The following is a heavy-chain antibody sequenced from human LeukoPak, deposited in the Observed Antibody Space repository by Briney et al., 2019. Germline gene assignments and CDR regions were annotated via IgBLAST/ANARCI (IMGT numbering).Heavy chain of an antibody. D-gene: IGHD1-7*01. CDR2: ISGSGGST. CDR1: GFTFSSYA. J-gene: IGHJ3*02. V-gene: IGHV3-23*01. Sequence: GGSLRLSCAASGFTFSSYAMSWVRQAPGKGLEWVSAISGSGGSTYYADSVKGRFTISRDNSKNTLYLQMNSLRAEDTAVYYCARVDWNYDRTEGLDIWGQGTMVTVSS. CDR3: ARVDWNYDRTEGLDI.